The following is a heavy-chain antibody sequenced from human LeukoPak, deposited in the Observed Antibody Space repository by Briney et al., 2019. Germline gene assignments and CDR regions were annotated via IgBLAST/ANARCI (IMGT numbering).Heavy chain of an antibody. CDR2: VYYSGST. V-gene: IGHV4-39*01. J-gene: IGHJ4*02. D-gene: IGHD6-19*01. Sequence: AETLSLTCTVSGGSISSSSYYWGWIGQPPGKGLEWIGSVYYSGSTYYNPSLKSRVTISVDTSKNQFSLQLSSVTAEHTAVYYCASGPQQWIVLGTVDYWGQGTLVTVSS. CDR1: GGSISSSSYY. CDR3: ASGPQQWIVLGTVDY.